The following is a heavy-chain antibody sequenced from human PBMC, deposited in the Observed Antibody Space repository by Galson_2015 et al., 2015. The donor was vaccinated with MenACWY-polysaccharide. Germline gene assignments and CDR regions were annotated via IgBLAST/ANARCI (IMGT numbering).Heavy chain of an antibody. CDR3: VRDPGGIDC. CDR1: GFSFNTYW. J-gene: IGHJ4*02. CDR2: IENDGSSK. V-gene: IGHV3-33*08. Sequence: SLRLSCAASGFSFNTYWMHWVRQAPGKGLEWVAHIENDGSSKYYADSVKGRFTISRDNAKNTLYLQMNSLRAEDTAVYYCVRDPGGIDCWGQGTLVTVSS.